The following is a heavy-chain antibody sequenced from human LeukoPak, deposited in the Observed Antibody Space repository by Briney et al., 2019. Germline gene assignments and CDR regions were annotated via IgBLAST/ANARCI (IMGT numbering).Heavy chain of an antibody. V-gene: IGHV3-7*01. CDR2: IKQDGSEK. CDR3: ARDNEWDMVRGVITTYAFDI. J-gene: IGHJ3*02. Sequence: GGSLRLSCAASGFIFSAHGMHWVRQAPGKGLEWVANIKQDGSEKYYVDSVKGRFTISRDNAKNSLYLQMNSLRAEDTAVYYCARDNEWDMVRGVITTYAFDIWGQGTMVTVSS. CDR1: GFIFSAHG. D-gene: IGHD3-10*01.